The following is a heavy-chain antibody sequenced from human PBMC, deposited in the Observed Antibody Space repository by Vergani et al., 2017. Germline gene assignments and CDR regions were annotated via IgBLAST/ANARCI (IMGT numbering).Heavy chain of an antibody. CDR1: GFSIDNGYY. V-gene: IGHV4-38-2*01. Sequence: QVQLQESGPGLVKPSETLSLTCAVSGFSIDNGYYWDWIRQPPGKGLEWIGSIFRTGRTHFNPFLKSRVTISVDTSKNQFSLKLSSVTAADTAVYYCAGNGYCSSTSCSHYYYYYMDVWGKGTTVTVSS. D-gene: IGHD2-2*03. CDR2: IFRTGRT. J-gene: IGHJ6*03. CDR3: AGNGYCSSTSCSHYYYYYMDV.